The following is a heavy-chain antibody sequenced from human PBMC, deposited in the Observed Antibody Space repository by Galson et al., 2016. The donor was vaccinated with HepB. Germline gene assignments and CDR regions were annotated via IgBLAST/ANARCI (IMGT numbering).Heavy chain of an antibody. CDR2: ISYSGST. D-gene: IGHD5-12*01. Sequence: SETLSLTCTVSGDSMTSNYFWGWVRQPPGKGLEFIGSISYSGSTYYNPSLTSRVTISVDTSTNQFSLMLSSVTAADTALYYCASQRGDSGYPRHLDLWGRGTLVSVSS. CDR1: GDSMTSNYF. J-gene: IGHJ2*01. CDR3: ASQRGDSGYPRHLDL. V-gene: IGHV4-39*01.